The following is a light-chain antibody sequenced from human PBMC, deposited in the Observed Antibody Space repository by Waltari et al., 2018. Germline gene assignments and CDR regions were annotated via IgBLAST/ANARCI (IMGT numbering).Light chain of an antibody. CDR2: FAS. V-gene: IGKV1-9*01. J-gene: IGKJ4*01. CDR3: QQLNTYPLT. Sequence: DIQLTQSPSFLSASVGDRVTLTCRASQGIDNQLAWYQQKPGKAPNLLIYFASNLLSGVPSRFGGSGSGTEFTLTISSLQPEDFATYFCQQLNTYPLTFGGGTKVEIK. CDR1: QGIDNQ.